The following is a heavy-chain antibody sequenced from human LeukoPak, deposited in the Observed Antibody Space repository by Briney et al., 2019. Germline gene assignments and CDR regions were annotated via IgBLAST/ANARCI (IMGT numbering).Heavy chain of an antibody. V-gene: IGHV1-69*13. J-gene: IGHJ4*02. D-gene: IGHD4-23*01. CDR3: ARGEVVTYFDY. CDR1: GGTFSSYA. Sequence: ASVKVSCKASGGTFSSYAISWVRQAPGQGLEWMGGIIPILGTANYAQKFQGRVTITADESTSTAYMELSSLRSEDTAVYYCARGEVVTYFDYWGQGTLATVSS. CDR2: IIPILGTA.